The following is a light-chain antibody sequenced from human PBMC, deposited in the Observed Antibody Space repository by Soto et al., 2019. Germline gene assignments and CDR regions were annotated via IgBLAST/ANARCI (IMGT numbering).Light chain of an antibody. CDR1: SSGVGGSNY. CDR3: SSYTSSITLRYV. CDR2: EVS. Sequence: QSVLTQPASVSGSPGQSLTISCTGTSSGVGGSNYVSWYQQHPGKAPKLIIYEVSNRPSGVSDRFSGSKSGNTASLTISGLQAEDEADYYCSSYTSSITLRYVFGAGTKVTVL. V-gene: IGLV2-14*01. J-gene: IGLJ1*01.